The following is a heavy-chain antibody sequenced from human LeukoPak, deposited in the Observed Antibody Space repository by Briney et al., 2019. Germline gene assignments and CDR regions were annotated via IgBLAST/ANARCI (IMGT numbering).Heavy chain of an antibody. CDR2: ISYDGSNK. V-gene: IGHV3-30-3*01. J-gene: IGHJ4*02. Sequence: GGSLRLSCAASGFTFSSYAMHWVRQAPGKGLEWVAVISYDGSNKYYADSVKGRSTISRDNSKNTLYLQMNSLRAEDTAVYYCARDGRDGYNFDYWGQGTLVTVSS. CDR3: ARDGRDGYNFDY. CDR1: GFTFSSYA. D-gene: IGHD5-24*01.